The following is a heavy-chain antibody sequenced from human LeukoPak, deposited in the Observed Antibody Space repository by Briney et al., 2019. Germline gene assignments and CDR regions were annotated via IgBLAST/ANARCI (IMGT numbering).Heavy chain of an antibody. D-gene: IGHD3-10*01. CDR1: GYSFTTYW. V-gene: IGHV5-10-1*01. CDR3: ARLRVRGVIGAFDI. CDR2: IDPSDSYN. Sequence: LGESLKISCKGSGYSFTTYWIGWVRQMPGKGLEWMGRIDPSDSYNNYRPSFQGHVTISADKSISTAYLQWSSLKASDTAMYYCARLRVRGVIGAFDIWGQGTMVTVSS. J-gene: IGHJ3*02.